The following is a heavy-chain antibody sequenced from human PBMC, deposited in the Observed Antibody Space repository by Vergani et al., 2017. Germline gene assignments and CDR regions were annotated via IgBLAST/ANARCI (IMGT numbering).Heavy chain of an antibody. Sequence: QVQLVQSGAEVKKPGASVKVSCKASGYTFTGYYMHWVRQAPGQGLEWMGWINPNSGGTNYAQKFQGRVTMTRDTSISTAYMELSRLRSDDTAVYYCARVAYDILTGYQNFDYWGQGTLDTVSS. D-gene: IGHD3-9*01. J-gene: IGHJ4*02. CDR3: ARVAYDILTGYQNFDY. CDR1: GYTFTGYY. V-gene: IGHV1-2*02. CDR2: INPNSGGT.